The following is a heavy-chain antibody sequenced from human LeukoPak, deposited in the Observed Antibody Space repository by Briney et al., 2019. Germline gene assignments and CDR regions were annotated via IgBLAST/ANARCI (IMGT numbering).Heavy chain of an antibody. CDR3: ARSWGSGWSPFDY. Sequence: SETLSLTCTVSGGSISSYYWSWIRQPPGKGLEWIGYIYYSGSTNYNPSLKSRVTISVDTSKNQFSLKLSSVTAADTAVYYCARSWGSGWSPFDYWGQGTLVTVSS. D-gene: IGHD6-19*01. CDR2: IYYSGST. J-gene: IGHJ4*02. CDR1: GGSISSYY. V-gene: IGHV4-59*01.